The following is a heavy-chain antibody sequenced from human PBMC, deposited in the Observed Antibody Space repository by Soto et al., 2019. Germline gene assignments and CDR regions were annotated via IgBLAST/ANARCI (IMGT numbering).Heavy chain of an antibody. D-gene: IGHD2-2*01. CDR3: ARNGRKSSTSPLLQEYYHYGMDV. CDR2: IYYSGST. J-gene: IGHJ6*02. V-gene: IGHV4-59*01. Sequence: SETLSLTCTVSGGTISSYYWSWIRQPPGKGLEWIGYIYYSGSTNYNPSLKSRVTISVDTSKNQFSLKLSSVTAADTAVYYCARNGRKSSTSPLLQEYYHYGMDVSGQGTTVTVSS. CDR1: GGTISSYY.